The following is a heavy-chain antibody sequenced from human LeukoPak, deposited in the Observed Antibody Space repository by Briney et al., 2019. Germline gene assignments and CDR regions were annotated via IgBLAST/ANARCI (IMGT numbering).Heavy chain of an antibody. J-gene: IGHJ3*02. Sequence: ASVKVSCKASGYTFTSYDINWMRQATGQGLGWMGWISAYNGNTNYAQKLQGRVTTTTDTSTSTAYMELRSLRSDDTAVYYCARAPPTAEDSSGYHDAFDIWGQGTMVTVSS. CDR3: ARAPPTAEDSSGYHDAFDI. D-gene: IGHD3-22*01. CDR2: ISAYNGNT. V-gene: IGHV1-18*01. CDR1: GYTFTSYD.